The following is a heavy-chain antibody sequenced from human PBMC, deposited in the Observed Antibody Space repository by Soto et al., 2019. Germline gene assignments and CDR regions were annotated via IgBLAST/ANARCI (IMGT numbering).Heavy chain of an antibody. V-gene: IGHV3-23*01. Sequence: EVQLLESGGGLVQPGGSLRLSCAASGFTFSSYAMSWVRQAPGKGLEWVSAISGSGGSTYYADSVKGRFTISRDNSKNTLYLQMHSLSAEDTAVYYCAKDFGVGGTMIVVVITTSYYFDYWGQGTLVTVSS. D-gene: IGHD3-22*01. CDR2: ISGSGGST. J-gene: IGHJ4*02. CDR1: GFTFSSYA. CDR3: AKDFGVGGTMIVVVITTSYYFDY.